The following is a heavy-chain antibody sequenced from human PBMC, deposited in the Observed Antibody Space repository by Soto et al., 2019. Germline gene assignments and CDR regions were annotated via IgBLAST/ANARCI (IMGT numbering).Heavy chain of an antibody. CDR3: ANVFSPEGGNYFDH. Sequence: EVQLLESGGGLVQPGGSLRLSCAASGFTFSNYAMDWVRQAPGKGLEWVSAISNSFSDGNTHYADSVKGRFNISRDNDKNTVFLEMNSLRAEDTAVYYCANVFSPEGGNYFDHWGQGTLVTVSS. J-gene: IGHJ4*02. V-gene: IGHV3-23*01. CDR1: GFTFSNYA. CDR2: ISNSFSDGNT.